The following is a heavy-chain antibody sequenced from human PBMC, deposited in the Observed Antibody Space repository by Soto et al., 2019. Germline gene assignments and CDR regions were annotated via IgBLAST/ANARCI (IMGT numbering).Heavy chain of an antibody. J-gene: IGHJ5*02. V-gene: IGHV4-39*01. CDR1: GGSLSSSSYY. CDR3: ARRVGATKKLNWFDP. Sequence: PSETLSLTCPVAGGSLSSSSYYWGWIRQPPGKGLEWIGSIYYSGSTYYNPSLKSRVTISVDTSKNQFSLKLGSVTAADTAVYYCARRVGATKKLNWFDPWGQGTLVTVSS. CDR2: IYYSGST. D-gene: IGHD1-26*01.